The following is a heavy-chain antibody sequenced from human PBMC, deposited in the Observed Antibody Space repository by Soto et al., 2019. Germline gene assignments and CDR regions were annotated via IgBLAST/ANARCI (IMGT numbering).Heavy chain of an antibody. CDR3: ASARYNWNSYYFGY. Sequence: GGSLRLSCAASGFTVSSNYMSWVRQAPGKGLEWVSVIYSGGSTYYADSVKGRFTISRDNSKNTLYLQMNSLRAEDTAVYYCASARYNWNSYYFGYWGQGTLVTVSS. J-gene: IGHJ4*02. D-gene: IGHD1-7*01. CDR1: GFTVSSNY. V-gene: IGHV3-53*01. CDR2: IYSGGST.